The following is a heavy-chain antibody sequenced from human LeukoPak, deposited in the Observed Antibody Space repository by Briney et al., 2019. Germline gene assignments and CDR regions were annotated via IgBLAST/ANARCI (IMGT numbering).Heavy chain of an antibody. D-gene: IGHD1-26*01. CDR1: GVTFSSYW. CDR2: INSDGSST. J-gene: IGHJ4*02. Sequence: GGSLRLSCAASGVTFSSYWVRWVRQAPGKGLVWVSRINSDGSSTSYADSVKGRFTISRDNAKNTLYLQMNSLRAEDTAVYYCARGGRLIVGATFGYWGQGTLVTVSS. CDR3: ARGGRLIVGATFGY. V-gene: IGHV3-74*01.